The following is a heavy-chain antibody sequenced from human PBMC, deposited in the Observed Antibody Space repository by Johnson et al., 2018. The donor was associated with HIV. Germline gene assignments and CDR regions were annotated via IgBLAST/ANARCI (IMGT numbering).Heavy chain of an antibody. J-gene: IGHJ3*02. CDR1: GFTFSSYA. Sequence: QVQLVESGGGVVQPGRSLRLSCAASGFTFSSYAMHWVRQAPGKGLEWVAVISYDGSNKYYADSVKGRFTISSDNSTTTLYLQMHSLRAEDTAVYYCAKLTIFGVVPPNEGDAFDIWGQGTMVTVSS. CDR2: ISYDGSNK. CDR3: AKLTIFGVVPPNEGDAFDI. V-gene: IGHV3-30*04. D-gene: IGHD3-3*01.